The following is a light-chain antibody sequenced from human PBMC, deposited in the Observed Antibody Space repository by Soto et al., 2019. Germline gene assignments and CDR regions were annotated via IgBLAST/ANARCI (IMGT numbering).Light chain of an antibody. Sequence: DIVMTQSPLSLPVTPGEPASISCRSSQSLLHSNGYNYLDWYLQKPGQSPQLLIYLGSNRASGVTDRFSGSGSGTDFTLKISRVEAEDVGVYYCMQALQPPCFGQGTKLEIK. CDR3: MQALQPPC. CDR2: LGS. CDR1: QSLLHSNGYNY. V-gene: IGKV2-28*01. J-gene: IGKJ2*03.